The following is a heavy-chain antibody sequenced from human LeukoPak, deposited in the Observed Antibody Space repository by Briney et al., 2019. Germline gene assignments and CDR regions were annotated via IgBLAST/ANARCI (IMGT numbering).Heavy chain of an antibody. CDR1: GGSISSYY. J-gene: IGHJ6*03. CDR2: IYYSGST. CDR3: AREPGGYSYGYTGYYMDV. D-gene: IGHD5-18*01. V-gene: IGHV4-59*01. Sequence: PSETLSLTCTVSGGSISSYYWSWIRQPPGKGLEWIGYIYYSGSTNYNPSLKSRVTISVDTSKNQFSLKLSSVTAADTAVYYCAREPGGYSYGYTGYYMDVWGKGTTVTISS.